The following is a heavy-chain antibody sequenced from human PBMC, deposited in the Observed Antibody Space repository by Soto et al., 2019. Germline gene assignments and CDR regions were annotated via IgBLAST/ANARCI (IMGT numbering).Heavy chain of an antibody. Sequence: QVELVQSGPEVKKPGASVKVSCKASGYTFTGYYMHWVRQAPGQGLEWMGWIKPKSGGTHSGRNFQGRVTMTRDTSINTAYMELTGLTSDDTAVYYCATLGGHDSGGYYCFDNWGQGTLVTVSS. CDR2: IKPKSGGT. J-gene: IGHJ4*02. CDR3: ATLGGHDSGGYYCFDN. D-gene: IGHD3-22*01. CDR1: GYTFTGYY. V-gene: IGHV1-2*02.